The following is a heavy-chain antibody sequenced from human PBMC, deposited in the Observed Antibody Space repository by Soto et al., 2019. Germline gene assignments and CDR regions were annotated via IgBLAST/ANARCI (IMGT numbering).Heavy chain of an antibody. CDR1: GYSFTSYW. Sequence: PGESLKISCKGSGYSFTSYWIGWARQMPGKGLEWMGIIYPGDSDTRYSTSFQGQVTISADKSISTAYLQWSSLKASDTAMYYCARLQAAAGDNDLTFDYWGQGTLVTVSS. J-gene: IGHJ4*02. V-gene: IGHV5-51*01. D-gene: IGHD6-13*01. CDR2: IYPGDSDT. CDR3: ARLQAAAGDNDLTFDY.